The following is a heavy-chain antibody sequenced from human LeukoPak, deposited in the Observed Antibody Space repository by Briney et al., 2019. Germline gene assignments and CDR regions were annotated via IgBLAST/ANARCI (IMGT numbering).Heavy chain of an antibody. CDR2: MNPNSGGT. J-gene: IGHJ4*02. D-gene: IGHD6-19*01. CDR1: GYTFTSYY. V-gene: IGHV1-2*02. CDR3: ARGAARDSSGWYDY. Sequence: ASVKVSCKASGYTFTSYYMHWVRQAPGQGLEWMGWMNPNSGGTNYAQKFQGRVALTRDTSISTAYMELNRLTSDDTAVYYCARGAARDSSGWYDYWGQGTLVTVSS.